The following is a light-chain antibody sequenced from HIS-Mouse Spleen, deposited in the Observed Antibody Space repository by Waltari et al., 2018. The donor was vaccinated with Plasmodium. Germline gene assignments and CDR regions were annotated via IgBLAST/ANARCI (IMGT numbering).Light chain of an antibody. J-gene: IGLJ2*01. CDR1: SSNIGNNY. V-gene: IGLV1-51*01. CDR2: DNN. CDR3: GTWDSSLSAGVV. Sequence: QSVLTQPPSVSAAPGQKVTISCSGSSSNIGNNYVSWYQQLPRTAPKLLIYDNNKRPSGSPDRFAGSKSGTSATLGITGLQTGDEADYYCGTWDSSLSAGVVFGGGTKLTVL.